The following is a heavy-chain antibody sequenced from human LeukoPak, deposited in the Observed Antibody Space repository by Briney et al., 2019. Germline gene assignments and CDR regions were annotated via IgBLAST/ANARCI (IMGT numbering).Heavy chain of an antibody. Sequence: PGGSLRLSCAASGFTFSSYSMNWVRQAPGKGLEWVSSISSSSSYIYYADSVEGRFTISRDNAKNSLYLQMNSLRAEDTAVYYCARELLWFGELLGRYGMDVWGQGTTVTVSS. V-gene: IGHV3-21*01. D-gene: IGHD3-10*01. CDR3: ARELLWFGELLGRYGMDV. CDR2: ISSSSSYI. J-gene: IGHJ6*02. CDR1: GFTFSSYS.